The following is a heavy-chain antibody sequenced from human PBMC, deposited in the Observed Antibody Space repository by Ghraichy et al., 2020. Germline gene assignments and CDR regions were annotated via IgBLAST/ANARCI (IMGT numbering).Heavy chain of an antibody. D-gene: IGHD3-22*01. J-gene: IGHJ4*02. CDR3: AKDVRTYYYDSSAHGFDY. V-gene: IGHV3-23*01. CDR1: GFTFSSYA. Sequence: GGSLRLSCAASGFTFSSYAMSWVRQAPGKGLEWVSAISGSGGSTYYADSVKGRFTISRDNSKNTLYLQMNSLRAEDTAVYYCAKDVRTYYYDSSAHGFDYWGQGTLVTVSS. CDR2: ISGSGGST.